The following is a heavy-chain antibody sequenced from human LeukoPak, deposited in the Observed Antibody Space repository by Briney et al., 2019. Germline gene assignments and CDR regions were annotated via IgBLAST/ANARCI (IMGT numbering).Heavy chain of an antibody. V-gene: IGHV3-48*01. CDR1: GFTFSSYS. CDR3: ARGQYYYDSSGSD. CDR2: ISSSSSTI. J-gene: IGHJ4*02. D-gene: IGHD3-22*01. Sequence: GGSLRLSCAASGFTFSSYSMNWVRQAPGKGLEWVSYISSSSSTIYYADSVKGRFTISRDNAKNSLYLQMNSLRAEDTAVYYCARGQYYYDSSGSDGGQGTLVTVSS.